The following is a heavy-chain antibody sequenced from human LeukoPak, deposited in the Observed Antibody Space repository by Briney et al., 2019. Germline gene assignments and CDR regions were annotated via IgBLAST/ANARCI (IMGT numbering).Heavy chain of an antibody. CDR1: GFTFREYY. CDR3: ARDRGCSSTSCYRHDYYGMDV. D-gene: IGHD2-2*01. J-gene: IGHJ6*02. V-gene: IGHV3-11*01. CDR2: ISSSGSTI. Sequence: GGSLRLSCAASGFTFREYYMSWIRQAPGKGLEWVSYISSSGSTIYYADSVKGRFTISRDNAKNSLYLQMNSLRAEDTAVYYCARDRGCSSTSCYRHDYYGMDVWGQGTTVTVSS.